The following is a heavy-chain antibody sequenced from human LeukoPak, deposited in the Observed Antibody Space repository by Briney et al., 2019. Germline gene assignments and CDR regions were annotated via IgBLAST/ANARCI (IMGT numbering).Heavy chain of an antibody. V-gene: IGHV4-59*01. CDR1: GGSISSYY. D-gene: IGHD2/OR15-2a*01. CDR3: ARFLSMGYYFDY. CDR2: IYYSGST. J-gene: IGHJ4*02. Sequence: PSETLSLTCTVAGGSISSYYWSWIRQPPGKGLEGIGYIYYSGSTNYNPSLKSRVTISVDTSKNQFSLKLSSVTAADTAVYYCARFLSMGYYFDYWGQGTLVTVSS.